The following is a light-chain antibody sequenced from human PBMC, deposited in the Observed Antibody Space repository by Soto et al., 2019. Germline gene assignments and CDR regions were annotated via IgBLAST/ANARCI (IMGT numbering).Light chain of an antibody. CDR1: QSVGSY. Sequence: EIVLTQSPATLSLSPGDRATLSCRASQSVGSYLAWYQQKPGQAPRLLIYDASNRATGIPARFSGSGSGTDFTHTISSLEPEDFAVYYCQQRSNWPRLFTFGPGTKVDIK. V-gene: IGKV3-11*01. J-gene: IGKJ3*01. CDR2: DAS. CDR3: QQRSNWPRLFT.